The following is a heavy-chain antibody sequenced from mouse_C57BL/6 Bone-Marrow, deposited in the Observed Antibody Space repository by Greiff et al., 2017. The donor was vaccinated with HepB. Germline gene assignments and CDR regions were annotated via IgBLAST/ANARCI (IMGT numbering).Heavy chain of an antibody. J-gene: IGHJ2*01. CDR1: GFTFSDYS. CDR2: INYDGSST. CDR3: ARGLVTDYFDY. V-gene: IGHV5-16*01. D-gene: IGHD2-12*01. Sequence: EVKLVESEGGLVQPGSSMKLSCTASGFTFSDYSMAWVRQVPEKGLEWVANINYDGSSTYYLDSLKSRFIISRDNAKNILYLQMSSLKSEDTATYYCARGLVTDYFDYWGQGTTLTVSS.